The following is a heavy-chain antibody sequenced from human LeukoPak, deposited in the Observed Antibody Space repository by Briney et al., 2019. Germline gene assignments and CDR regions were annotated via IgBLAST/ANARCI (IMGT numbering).Heavy chain of an antibody. CDR3: ARDQRHSFDY. J-gene: IGHJ4*02. CDR1: GFTLSSYA. V-gene: IGHV3-30-3*01. CDR2: ISYDGSNK. Sequence: GGSLRLSCAASGFTLSSYAMRWVRQTPGKGLEWVAVISYDGSNKYYAHSVKGRFTISRDNPKNTLYLQMNSLRAEDTAVYYCARDQRHSFDYWGQGTLVTVSS.